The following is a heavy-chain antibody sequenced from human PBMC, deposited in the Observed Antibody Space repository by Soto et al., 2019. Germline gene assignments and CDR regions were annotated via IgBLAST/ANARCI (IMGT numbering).Heavy chain of an antibody. D-gene: IGHD7-27*01. CDR3: ARANSPARNYYYYYGMDV. CDR1: GGTFSSYA. J-gene: IGHJ6*02. CDR2: IIPIFGTA. Sequence: QVQLVQSGAEVKKPGSSVKVSCKASGGTFSSYAISWVRQAPGQGLEWMGGIIPIFGTANYAQKFQGRVTITADESTSTAYMELSSLRSVDTAVYYCARANSPARNYYYYYGMDVWGQGTTVTVSS. V-gene: IGHV1-69*01.